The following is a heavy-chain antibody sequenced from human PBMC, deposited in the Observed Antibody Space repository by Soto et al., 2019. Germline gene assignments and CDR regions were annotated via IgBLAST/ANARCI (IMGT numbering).Heavy chain of an antibody. Sequence: PGGSLRLSCAASGFTFGDSALHWVRQASGKGLEWVGRIRSKPNNYATAYAASVQGRFTISRDDSKNMAYLQMNSLKTEDTAVYYCTSFSSYCFDYWGQGTMGTVSS. CDR3: TSFSSYCFDY. V-gene: IGHV3-73*01. J-gene: IGHJ4*02. CDR1: GFTFGDSA. CDR2: IRSKPNNYAT.